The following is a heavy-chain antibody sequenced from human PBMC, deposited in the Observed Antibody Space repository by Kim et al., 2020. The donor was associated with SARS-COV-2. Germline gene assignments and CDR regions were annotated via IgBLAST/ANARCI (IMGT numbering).Heavy chain of an antibody. Sequence: STYYADSVKGRFTISRDNSKNTLYLQMNSLRAEDTTVYYCARAVRGRFDYWGQGTLVTVSS. V-gene: IGHV3-53*01. CDR3: ARAVRGRFDY. CDR2: ST. J-gene: IGHJ4*02. D-gene: IGHD3-10*01.